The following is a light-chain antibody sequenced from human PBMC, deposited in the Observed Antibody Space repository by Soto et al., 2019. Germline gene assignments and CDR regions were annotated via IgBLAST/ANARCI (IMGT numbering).Light chain of an antibody. Sequence: EIVLTQSPGTLSLSPGGRATLSSRPSQSVSSSYLAWYQQKPGQAPRLXIYGASSRATGIPDRFSGRGSGTEFTLTISRLEPEDFEVYYCQQYGSSLLTFGGGTKVDIK. CDR3: QQYGSSLLT. CDR1: QSVSSSY. V-gene: IGKV3-20*01. CDR2: GAS. J-gene: IGKJ4*01.